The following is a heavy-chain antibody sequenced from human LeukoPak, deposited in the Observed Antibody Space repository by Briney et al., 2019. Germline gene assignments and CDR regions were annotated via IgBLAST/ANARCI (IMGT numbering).Heavy chain of an antibody. CDR1: GFTFSSNY. CDR2: IYSGGST. CDR3: VRVGYSYGYGDWNHFDY. D-gene: IGHD5-18*01. J-gene: IGHJ4*02. Sequence: GGSLRLSCAASGFTFSSNYMSWVRQAPGKGLEWVSIIYSGGSTYYADSVKGRFTISRDNSKNTLYLQMNSLRAEDTAVYFCVRVGYSYGYGDWNHFDYWGQGTPVTVSS. V-gene: IGHV3-66*02.